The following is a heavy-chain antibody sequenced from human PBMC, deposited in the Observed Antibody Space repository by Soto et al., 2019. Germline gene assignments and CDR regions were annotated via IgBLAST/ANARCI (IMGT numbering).Heavy chain of an antibody. J-gene: IGHJ4*02. CDR1: GFTFSSYG. CDR3: ARAVVVPAGNFDY. CDR2: IWYDGSNK. D-gene: IGHD2-2*01. Sequence: QVQLVESGGGVVQPGRSLRLSCAASGFTFSSYGMHWVRQAPGKGLEWVAVIWYDGSNKYYADSVKGRFTISRDNSKNKLYLQMNSLRAEDTAVYYCARAVVVPAGNFDYWGQGTLVTVSS. V-gene: IGHV3-33*01.